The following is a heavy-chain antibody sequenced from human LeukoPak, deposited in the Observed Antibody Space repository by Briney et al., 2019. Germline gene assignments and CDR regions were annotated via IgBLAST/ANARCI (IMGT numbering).Heavy chain of an antibody. D-gene: IGHD5-18*01. CDR2: ISWNSGTI. J-gene: IGHJ4*02. Sequence: SGRSLRLSCAASGFAFDDFAMHWVRQAPGKGLEWVSAISWNSGTIAYTDSVKGRFTISRDNANKFLYLEMNSLSPEDMAVYYCAKASYGDDFEYWGQGTLVTVSS. CDR1: GFAFDDFA. V-gene: IGHV3-9*03. CDR3: AKASYGDDFEY.